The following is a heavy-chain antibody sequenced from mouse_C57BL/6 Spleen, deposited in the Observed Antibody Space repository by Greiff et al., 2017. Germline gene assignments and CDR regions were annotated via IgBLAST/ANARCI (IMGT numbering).Heavy chain of an antibody. D-gene: IGHD1-1*01. CDR2: INPNNGGT. Sequence: VQLQQSGPELVKPGASVKISCKASGYTFTDYYMNWVKQSHGKSLEWIGDINPNNGGTSYNQKFKGKATLTVDKSSSTAYMELRSLTSEDSAVYYCARGGTTDPLGYWGQGTTLTVSS. J-gene: IGHJ2*01. CDR3: ARGGTTDPLGY. V-gene: IGHV1-26*01. CDR1: GYTFTDYY.